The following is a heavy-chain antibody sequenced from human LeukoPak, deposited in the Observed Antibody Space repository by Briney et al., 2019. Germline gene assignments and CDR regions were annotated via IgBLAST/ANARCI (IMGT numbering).Heavy chain of an antibody. D-gene: IGHD3-3*01. Sequence: PGGSLRLSCAASRFTFSSYAMSWVRQAPGKGLEWVSAISGSGGSTYYADSVKGRFTISRDNSKNTLYLQMNSLRAEDTAVYYCAGHITIFGVVIRPFDYWGQGTLVTVSS. V-gene: IGHV3-23*01. CDR1: RFTFSSYA. J-gene: IGHJ4*02. CDR2: ISGSGGST. CDR3: AGHITIFGVVIRPFDY.